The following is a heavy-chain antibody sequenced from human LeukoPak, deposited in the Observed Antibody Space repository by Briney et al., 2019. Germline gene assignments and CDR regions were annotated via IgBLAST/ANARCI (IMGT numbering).Heavy chain of an antibody. D-gene: IGHD3-9*01. CDR1: GFAFSKYA. V-gene: IGHV3-23*01. Sequence: QAGGSLRLSCAASGFAFSKYAMSWVRQAPGKGLEWVSAISGSGGSKYYADSVKGRLTISRDNSKNTLYVQMNSLRAEDTATYYCAKGTTYYDILTGYGYPYYFDYWGQGTLVTVSS. CDR2: ISGSGGSK. CDR3: AKGTTYYDILTGYGYPYYFDY. J-gene: IGHJ4*02.